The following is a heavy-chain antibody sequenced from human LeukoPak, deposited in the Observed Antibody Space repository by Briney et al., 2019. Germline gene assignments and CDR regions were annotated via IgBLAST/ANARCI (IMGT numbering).Heavy chain of an antibody. J-gene: IGHJ2*01. Sequence: PSETLSLTCTVSGVSISTYSWSWIRQPPGKGLEWIGYISYSGSTSYNPSLRSRVTISVDTSKNQFSLKLSSVTAADTAVYYCATDGNFDLWGRGTLVTVSS. CDR3: ATDGNFDL. V-gene: IGHV4-59*01. CDR2: ISYSGST. D-gene: IGHD1-26*01. CDR1: GVSISTYS.